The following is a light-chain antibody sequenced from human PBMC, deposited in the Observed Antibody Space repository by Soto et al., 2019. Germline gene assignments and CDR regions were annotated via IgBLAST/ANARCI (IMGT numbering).Light chain of an antibody. V-gene: IGKV1-5*03. Sequence: DIQMTQSPSTLSASVGDRVTITCRASQSISSWLAWYQQKPGKAPKLLIYKASSLESGVPSRFSGSGSGTEFTLTISSLLPDDFATYYCQQYNSYSTFGQGTKVEIE. J-gene: IGKJ1*01. CDR2: KAS. CDR1: QSISSW. CDR3: QQYNSYST.